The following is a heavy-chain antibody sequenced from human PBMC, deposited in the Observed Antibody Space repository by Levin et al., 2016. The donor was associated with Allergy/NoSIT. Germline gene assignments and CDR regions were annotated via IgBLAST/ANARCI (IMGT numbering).Heavy chain of an antibody. CDR3: ATLGGSGWPDY. J-gene: IGHJ4*02. CDR2: INSDGSST. D-gene: IGHD6-19*01. V-gene: IGHV3-74*01. Sequence: VRQMPGKGLVWVAHINSDGSSTNYADSVKGRFTISRDNAKNTVYLEMNSLRAEDTAVYYCATLGGSGWPDYWGQGTLVTVSS.